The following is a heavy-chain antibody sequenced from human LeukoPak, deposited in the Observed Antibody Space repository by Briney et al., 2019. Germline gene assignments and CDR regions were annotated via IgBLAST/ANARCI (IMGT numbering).Heavy chain of an antibody. J-gene: IGHJ4*02. CDR1: GYSFTSYW. D-gene: IGHD6-13*01. V-gene: IGHV5-10-1*01. CDR2: IDPSDSYT. CDR3: ARREQLEPGFDY. Sequence: GESLKISCKGSGYSFTSYWISWVRQMPGKGLEWMGRIDPSDSYTNYSPSFQGHVTISADKSISTAYLQWSSLKSSDTAMYYCARREQLEPGFDYWGQGTLVTVSS.